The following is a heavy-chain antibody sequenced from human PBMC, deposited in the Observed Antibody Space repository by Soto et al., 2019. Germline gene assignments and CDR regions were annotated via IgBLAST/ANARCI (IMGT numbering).Heavy chain of an antibody. Sequence: SVKVSCKASGGTFSSYAISWVRQAPGQGLEWMGGFIPIFGTANYAQKFQGRVTITADESTSTAYMELSSLRSEDTAVYYCARPYCSGGSCYDRVYYYYYGMDVWGQGTTVTVSS. D-gene: IGHD2-15*01. CDR3: ARPYCSGGSCYDRVYYYYYGMDV. J-gene: IGHJ6*02. CDR2: FIPIFGTA. CDR1: GGTFSSYA. V-gene: IGHV1-69*13.